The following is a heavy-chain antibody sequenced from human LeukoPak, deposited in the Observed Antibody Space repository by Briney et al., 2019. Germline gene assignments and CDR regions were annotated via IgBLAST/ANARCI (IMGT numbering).Heavy chain of an antibody. D-gene: IGHD2-15*01. V-gene: IGHV4-59*01. CDR1: GGSISSYY. CDR2: IYYSGST. J-gene: IGHJ4*02. Sequence: SETLSLTCTVSGGSISSYYWSWIRQPPGKGLEWIGYIYYSGSTNYNPSLKSRVTISVDTSKNQFSLKLSSVTAAGTAVYYCARGEGSHFDYWGQGTLVTASS. CDR3: ARGEGSHFDY.